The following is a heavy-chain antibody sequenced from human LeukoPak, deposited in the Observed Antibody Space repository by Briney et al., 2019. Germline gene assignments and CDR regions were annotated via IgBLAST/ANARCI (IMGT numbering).Heavy chain of an antibody. CDR3: AKDLTRWELMGYFDY. D-gene: IGHD1-26*01. CDR2: ISYDGSNK. V-gene: IGHV3-30*18. J-gene: IGHJ4*02. Sequence: QPGGSLRLSCAASGFTFSSYGMHWVRQAPGKGLEWVAVISYDGSNKYYADSVKGRFTISRDNSKNTLYLQMNSLRAEDTAVYYCAKDLTRWELMGYFDYWGQGTLVTVSS. CDR1: GFTFSSYG.